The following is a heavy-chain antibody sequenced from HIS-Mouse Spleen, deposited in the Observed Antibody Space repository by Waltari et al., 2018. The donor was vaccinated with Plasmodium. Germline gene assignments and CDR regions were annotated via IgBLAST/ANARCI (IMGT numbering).Heavy chain of an antibody. CDR1: GGSISSSSYY. J-gene: IGHJ4*02. D-gene: IGHD5-12*01. V-gene: IGHV4-39*07. Sequence: QLQLQESGPGLVKPSETLSLTCTVSGGSISSSSYYWGWIRQPPGKGLEWIGSIDYRGSTDYNPSIKSRVTISVDTSKNQFSLKLRSVTAADTAVYYCARFVGRDGYDYWGQGTLVTVSS. CDR2: IDYRGST. CDR3: ARFVGRDGYDY.